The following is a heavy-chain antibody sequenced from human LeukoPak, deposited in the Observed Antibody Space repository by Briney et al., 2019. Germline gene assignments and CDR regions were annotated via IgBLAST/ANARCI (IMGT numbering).Heavy chain of an antibody. D-gene: IGHD3-9*01. CDR3: ARATTFDILTGYFDY. CDR1: GFTFSSYS. V-gene: IGHV3-21*01. J-gene: IGHJ4*02. CDR2: ISSSSSYI. Sequence: GGSLRLSCAASGFTFSSYSMNWVRQAPGKGLEWVSSISSSSSYIYYAESVKGRFTMSRDNAKNSLYLQMNSLRAEDTAVYYCARATTFDILTGYFDYWGQGTLVTVSS.